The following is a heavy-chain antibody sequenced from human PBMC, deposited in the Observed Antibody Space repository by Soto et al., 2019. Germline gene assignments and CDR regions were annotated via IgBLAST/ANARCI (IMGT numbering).Heavy chain of an antibody. D-gene: IGHD6-6*01. CDR3: ARGQQLVPFDY. CDR1: GGSIYTYY. Sequence: PSATLSLTCNVSGGSIYTYYWNWIRQSPGKGLEWIGYIYYSGSTYYNPSLKSRVTISVDTSRNQFSLKLSSVTAADTAVYYCARGQQLVPFDYWGQGTLVTVSS. J-gene: IGHJ4*02. V-gene: IGHV4-59*08. CDR2: IYYSGST.